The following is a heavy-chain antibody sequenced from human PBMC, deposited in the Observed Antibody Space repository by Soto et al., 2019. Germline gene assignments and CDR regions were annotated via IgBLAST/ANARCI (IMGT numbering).Heavy chain of an antibody. V-gene: IGHV3-33*01. CDR3: ARARGSSGYYYVDY. D-gene: IGHD3-22*01. CDR1: GFTFSSYG. CDR2: IWYDGSNK. J-gene: IGHJ4*02. Sequence: GGSLRLSCAASGFTFSSYGMHWVRQAPGKGLEWVAVIWYDGSNKYYADSVKGRFTISRDNSKNTLYLQMNSLRAEDTAVYYCARARGSSGYYYVDYWGQGTLVTVSS.